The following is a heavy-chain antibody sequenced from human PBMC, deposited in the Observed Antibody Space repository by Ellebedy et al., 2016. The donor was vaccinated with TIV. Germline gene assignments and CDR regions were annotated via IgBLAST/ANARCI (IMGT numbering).Heavy chain of an antibody. J-gene: IGHJ5*02. Sequence: MPSETLSLTCTVSGGSVSSGNYYWSWIRQSPGKGLEWIGYISNVGITNYNPSLKTRVTISVDKSKNQFSLKVNSVTTADTAVYYCARGGGDYVRWFDPWGQGTLVTVSS. CDR2: ISNVGIT. CDR3: ARGGGDYVRWFDP. CDR1: GGSVSSGNYY. V-gene: IGHV4-61*01. D-gene: IGHD4-17*01.